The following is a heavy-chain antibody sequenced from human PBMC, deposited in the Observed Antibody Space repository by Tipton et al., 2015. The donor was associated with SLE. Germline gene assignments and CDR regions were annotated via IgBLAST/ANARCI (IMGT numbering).Heavy chain of an antibody. CDR2: IYYSGST. V-gene: IGHV4-59*01. Sequence: TLSLTCTVSGGSISSYYWSWIRQPPGKGLEWIGYIYYSGSTNYNPSLKSRVTISVDTSKNQFSLKLSSVTAADTAVYYCARVIGSSSSMDYWGQGTLVTVSS. D-gene: IGHD6-6*01. CDR3: ARVIGSSSSMDY. J-gene: IGHJ4*02. CDR1: GGSISSYY.